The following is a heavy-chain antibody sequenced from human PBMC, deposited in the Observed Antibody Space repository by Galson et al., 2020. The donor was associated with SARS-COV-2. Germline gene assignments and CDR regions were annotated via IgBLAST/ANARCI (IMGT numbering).Heavy chain of an antibody. Sequence: SQASETLSLTCAVHGGSFSAYYWTWNSQPPGKGLEWIGEITHSGGTNYSPSLKSRLTIPVDSSNNHFSLRLTSVTAADTAVYYCARGSPVTFASGWYSNYWGPGTLVAVSS. D-gene: IGHD6-19*01. J-gene: IGHJ4*02. CDR3: ARGSPVTFASGWYSNY. V-gene: IGHV4-34*01. CDR1: GGSFSAYY. CDR2: ITHSGGT.